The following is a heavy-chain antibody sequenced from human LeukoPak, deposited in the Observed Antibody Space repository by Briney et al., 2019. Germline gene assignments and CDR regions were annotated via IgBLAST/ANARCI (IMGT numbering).Heavy chain of an antibody. Sequence: SQTLSLTCTVSGGSISSGDYYWSWIRQPPGKGLEWIGYIYYSGSTYYNPSLKSRVTISVDTSKNQFSLKLSSVTAADTAVYYCARGALYYYDSSGYPTQGHFDHWGQGTLVTVSS. CDR1: GGSISSGDYY. V-gene: IGHV4-30-4*08. D-gene: IGHD3-22*01. J-gene: IGHJ4*02. CDR2: IYYSGST. CDR3: ARGALYYYDSSGYPTQGHFDH.